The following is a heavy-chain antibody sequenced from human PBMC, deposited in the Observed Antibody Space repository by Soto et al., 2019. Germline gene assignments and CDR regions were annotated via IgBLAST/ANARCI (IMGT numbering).Heavy chain of an antibody. V-gene: IGHV3-49*03. CDR2: IRSKAYGGTT. CDR3: TRDVNYDFWSGYSNFDY. Sequence: GGSLRLSCTASGFTFGDYAMSWFRQAPGKGLEWVGFIRSKAYGGTTEYAASVKGRFTISRDDSKSIAYLQMNSLKTEDTAVYYCTRDVNYDFWSGYSNFDYWGQGTLVTVSS. J-gene: IGHJ4*02. CDR1: GFTFGDYA. D-gene: IGHD3-3*01.